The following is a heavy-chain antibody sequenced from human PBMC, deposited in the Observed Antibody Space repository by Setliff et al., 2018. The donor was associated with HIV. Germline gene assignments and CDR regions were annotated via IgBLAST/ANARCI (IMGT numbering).Heavy chain of an antibody. J-gene: IGHJ6*02. CDR3: AIDHCSSSGCYESSYYGMDV. CDR2: INPNSGGT. CDR1: GYTFTGYY. Sequence: WASVKVSCKASGYTFTGYYMHWVRQAPGQGLEWMGWINPNSGGTTYAQKFQGRVTMTRDTSISTAYMEVSRLRSDDTAVYYCAIDHCSSSGCYESSYYGMDVWGQGTTVTVSS. V-gene: IGHV1-2*02. D-gene: IGHD2-2*01.